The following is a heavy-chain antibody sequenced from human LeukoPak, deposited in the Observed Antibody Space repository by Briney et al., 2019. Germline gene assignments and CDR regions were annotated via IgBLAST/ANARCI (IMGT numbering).Heavy chain of an antibody. V-gene: IGHV4-4*07. CDR2: IYTSGST. D-gene: IGHD1-26*01. J-gene: IGHJ6*02. CDR1: GGSISSYY. Sequence: SGTLSLTCTVSGGSISSYYWSWIRQTAGKGLEWIGRIYTSGSTNYNPSLKSRVTMSVDTSKNQFSLKLSSVTAADTAVYYCARDFSPPGLLYYGMDVWGQGTTVTVSS. CDR3: ARDFSPPGLLYYGMDV.